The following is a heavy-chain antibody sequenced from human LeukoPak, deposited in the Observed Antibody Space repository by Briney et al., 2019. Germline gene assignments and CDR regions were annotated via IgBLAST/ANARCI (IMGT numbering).Heavy chain of an antibody. D-gene: IGHD6-19*01. V-gene: IGHV3-20*04. Sequence: PGGSLRLSCAASGFTFSTFAMSWVRQAPGKGLEWVSGINWNGGSTGYADSVKGRFTISRDNAKNSLYLQMNSLRAEDTALYYCARVRAGQRGYSSGWYDYWGQGTLATVSS. CDR2: INWNGGST. CDR1: GFTFSTFA. CDR3: ARVRAGQRGYSSGWYDY. J-gene: IGHJ4*02.